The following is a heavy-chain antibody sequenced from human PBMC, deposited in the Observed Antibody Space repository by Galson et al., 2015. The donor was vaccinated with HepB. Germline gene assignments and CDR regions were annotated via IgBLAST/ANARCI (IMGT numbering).Heavy chain of an antibody. D-gene: IGHD3-10*01. J-gene: IGHJ5*02. V-gene: IGHV7-4-1*02. CDR2: ININTGNP. Sequence: SVKVSCKASGYVFTDYDINWVRQAPGQGLEWMGWININTGNPTYAQGLTGRFVFSLDTSVSTAYLQISNLKADDTAVYYCARTPYYGSGNYYNTWLNPWGQGTLVTVSS. CDR1: GYVFTDYD. CDR3: ARTPYYGSGNYYNTWLNP.